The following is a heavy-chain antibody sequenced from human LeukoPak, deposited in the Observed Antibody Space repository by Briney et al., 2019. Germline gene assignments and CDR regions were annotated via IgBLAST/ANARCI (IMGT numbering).Heavy chain of an antibody. Sequence: PGGSLRLSCAASGFTFSSYAMHWVRQAPGKGLEWVAVISYDGSNKYCADSVKGRSTISRDNSKNTLYLQMNSLRAEDTAVYYCARDYYDSSGSLRDIDYWGQGTLVTVSS. CDR2: ISYDGSNK. J-gene: IGHJ4*02. D-gene: IGHD3-22*01. CDR3: ARDYYDSSGSLRDIDY. V-gene: IGHV3-30*04. CDR1: GFTFSSYA.